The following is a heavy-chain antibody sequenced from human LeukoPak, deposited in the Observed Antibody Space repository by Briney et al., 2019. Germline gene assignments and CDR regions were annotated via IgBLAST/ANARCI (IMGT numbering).Heavy chain of an antibody. V-gene: IGHV3-23*01. CDR2: ISGSGGST. CDR3: AAEPGAPRDGANFGY. Sequence: GGSLRLSCAASGFTFSSYAMSWVRQAPGKGLEWVSAISGSGGSTYYADSVKGRFTISRDNSKNTLYLQMNSLRAEDTAVYYCAAEPGAPRDGANFGYWGQGTLVTVSS. CDR1: GFTFSSYA. J-gene: IGHJ4*02. D-gene: IGHD4-17*01.